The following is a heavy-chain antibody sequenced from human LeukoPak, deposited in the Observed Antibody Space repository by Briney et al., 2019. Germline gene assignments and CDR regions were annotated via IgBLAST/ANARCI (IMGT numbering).Heavy chain of an antibody. CDR2: IYRSGST. CDR1: GYSISSGYY. D-gene: IGHD3-10*01. V-gene: IGHV4-38-2*02. J-gene: IGHJ4*02. Sequence: SETLSLTCAVSGYSISSGYYWGWIRQPPGKGLEWIGSIYRSGSTYYNPSLKSRVTISVDTSKNQFSLKLSSVTAADTAVYYCARDGGPITMVRGATDYWGQGTLVTVSS. CDR3: ARDGGPITMVRGATDY.